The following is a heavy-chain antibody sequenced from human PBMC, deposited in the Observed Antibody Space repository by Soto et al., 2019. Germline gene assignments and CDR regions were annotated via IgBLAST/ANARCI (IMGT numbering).Heavy chain of an antibody. V-gene: IGHV1-18*01. CDR3: ARDTILDV. CDR1: GYTFTTYG. J-gene: IGHJ6*04. D-gene: IGHD3-3*01. Sequence: ASVKVSCKASGYTFTTYGVSWVRQAPGQGLEWMGWISAYNGNTNYAQNFQGRVTMTTDTSTSIAYMELRSLRSDDTAVYYCARDTILDVWGKGTTVTVSS. CDR2: ISAYNGNT.